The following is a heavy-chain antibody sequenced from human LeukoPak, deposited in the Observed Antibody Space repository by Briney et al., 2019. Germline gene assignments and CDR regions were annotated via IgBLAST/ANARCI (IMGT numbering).Heavy chain of an antibody. Sequence: ETLSLTCTVSGGSISSYYWSWIRQPPGKGLEWVGRIKSKTDGGTTDYAAPVKGRFTISRDDSKNTLYLQMNSLKTEDTAVYYCTTDEYCGGDCYHDYWGQGTLVTVSS. CDR3: TTDEYCGGDCYHDY. V-gene: IGHV3-15*01. CDR2: IKSKTDGGTT. CDR1: GGSISSYY. D-gene: IGHD2-21*01. J-gene: IGHJ4*02.